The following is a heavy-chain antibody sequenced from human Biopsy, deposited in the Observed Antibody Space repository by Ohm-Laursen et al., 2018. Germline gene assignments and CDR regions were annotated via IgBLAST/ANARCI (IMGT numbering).Heavy chain of an antibody. CDR3: ARGSSYGYDFDY. J-gene: IGHJ4*02. Sequence: GTPSLTCTVSGDSLTSGPENWSWIRQSPGQGLEYIGFIYSGGNTNYNPSLKNRVTMSVDTSKNQFSLKLSSVTAADTAVYFCARGSSYGYDFDYWGQGTLVAVSS. CDR1: GDSLTSGPEN. V-gene: IGHV4-61*01. CDR2: IYSGGNT. D-gene: IGHD5-18*01.